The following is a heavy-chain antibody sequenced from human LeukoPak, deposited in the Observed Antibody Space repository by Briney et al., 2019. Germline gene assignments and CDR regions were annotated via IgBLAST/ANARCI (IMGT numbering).Heavy chain of an antibody. CDR1: GGSISSYY. Sequence: SETLSLTCTVSGGSISSYYWSWIRQPAGKGLEWIGRIYTSGSTNYNPSLKSRVTMSVDTSKNQFSLKLSSVTAADTAVYYCASPNADYYDSSGPYFDLWGRGTLVTVSS. CDR2: IYTSGST. V-gene: IGHV4-4*07. D-gene: IGHD3-22*01. J-gene: IGHJ2*01. CDR3: ASPNADYYDSSGPYFDL.